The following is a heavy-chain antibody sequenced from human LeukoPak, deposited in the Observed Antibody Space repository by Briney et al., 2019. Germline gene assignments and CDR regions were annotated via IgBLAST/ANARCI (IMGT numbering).Heavy chain of an antibody. D-gene: IGHD2-2*01. V-gene: IGHV3-7*03. CDR2: IKQDGSEN. J-gene: IGHJ5*02. CDR1: GFTFSSYW. CDR3: AKFDGRVRETNIKRPSFVFVKWFDP. Sequence: GGSLRLSCAASGFTFSSYWISWVRQAPGKGLDWVATIKQDGSENYYLDAVKDRFTISRDNAKNSLFLQMNSLRAEDTAIYYCAKFDGRVRETNIKRPSFVFVKWFDPWGQGTLVTVSS.